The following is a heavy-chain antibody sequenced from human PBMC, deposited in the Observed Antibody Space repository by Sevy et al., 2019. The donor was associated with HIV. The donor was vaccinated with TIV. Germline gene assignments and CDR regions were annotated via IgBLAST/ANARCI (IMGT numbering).Heavy chain of an antibody. CDR3: AIEENRELGTIPLDS. J-gene: IGHJ4*02. V-gene: IGHV3-48*02. Sequence: GGSLRLSCAASGFTFSHHNMNWVRQAPGKGLEWISYISKSGSTTDFADSVRGRFTISRDNAKNSLFLEMHSLTDEDTAVYYCAIEENRELGTIPLDSWGRGIQVTVSS. CDR2: ISKSGSTT. CDR1: GFTFSHHN. D-gene: IGHD7-27*01.